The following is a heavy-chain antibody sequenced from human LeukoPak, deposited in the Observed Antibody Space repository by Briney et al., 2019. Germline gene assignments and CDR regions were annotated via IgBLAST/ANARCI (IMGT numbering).Heavy chain of an antibody. CDR2: INPNSGGT. J-gene: IGHJ3*01. CDR3: AREIAVTGTKAFDV. Sequence: ASVKVSCKASGYTFTDYYIHLVRQAPGQGLEWMGWINPNSGGTNYAQNFQGRVTMTRDTPISTAYMELSRLTSDDMAVYYCAREIAVTGTKAFDVWGQGTMVTVSS. D-gene: IGHD6-19*01. V-gene: IGHV1-2*02. CDR1: GYTFTDYY.